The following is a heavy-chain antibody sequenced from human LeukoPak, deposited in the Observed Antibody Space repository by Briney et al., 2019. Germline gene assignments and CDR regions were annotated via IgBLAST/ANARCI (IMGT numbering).Heavy chain of an antibody. CDR3: AKDRGSSGYYAADY. Sequence: PGGSLRLSCAASGFTFDDYAMHWVRQAPGKGLEWVSGISWNSGSIGYADSVKGRFTISRDNAKNSLYLQMNSLRAEDTALYYCAKDRGSSGYYAADYWGQGTLVTVSS. D-gene: IGHD3-22*01. CDR2: ISWNSGSI. CDR1: GFTFDDYA. V-gene: IGHV3-9*01. J-gene: IGHJ4*02.